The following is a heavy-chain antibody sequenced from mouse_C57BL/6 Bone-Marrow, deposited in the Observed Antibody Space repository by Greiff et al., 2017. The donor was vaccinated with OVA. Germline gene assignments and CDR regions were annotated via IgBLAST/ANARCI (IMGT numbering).Heavy chain of an antibody. V-gene: IGHV1-39*01. CDR2: INPNYGTT. CDR1: GYSFTDYN. J-gene: IGHJ2*01. Sequence: VQLQQSGPELVKPGASVKISCQASGYSFTDYNMNWVKQSNGKSLEWIGVINPNYGTTSYTQTFKCKATLTLDQSSSTAYMQLNSLTSENSAVSYCTRKGVCYFDSWGQGTTLTVSS. CDR3: TRKGVCYFDS.